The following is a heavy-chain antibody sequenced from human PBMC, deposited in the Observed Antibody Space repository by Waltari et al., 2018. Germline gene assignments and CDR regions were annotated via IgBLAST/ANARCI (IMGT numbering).Heavy chain of an antibody. V-gene: IGHV1-3*01. J-gene: IGHJ6*02. D-gene: IGHD3-3*01. CDR1: GYTFTSYA. CDR3: ARMPQITIFGVVIILDYYYGMDV. Sequence: QVQLVQSGAEVKKPGASVKVSCKASGYTFTSYAMHWVRQAPGQRLEWMGWINAGNGNTKYSQKFQGRVTITRDTSASTAYMELSSLRSEDTAVYYCARMPQITIFGVVIILDYYYGMDVWGQGTTVTVSS. CDR2: INAGNGNT.